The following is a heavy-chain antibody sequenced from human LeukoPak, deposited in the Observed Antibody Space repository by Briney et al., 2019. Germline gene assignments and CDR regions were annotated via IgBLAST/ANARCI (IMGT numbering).Heavy chain of an antibody. D-gene: IGHD3-22*01. CDR3: ARGRNYYDSSGYYYEGDAFDI. CDR2: INPSGGSI. J-gene: IGHJ3*02. Sequence: ASVKVSCKASGYIFTSYYMYWVRQAPGQGLEWMGIINPSGGSIRYAQKFQGRVTMNRDTSTSTVYMELSSLRSEDTAVYYCARGRNYYDSSGYYYEGDAFDIWGQGTMVTVSS. CDR1: GYIFTSYY. V-gene: IGHV1-46*01.